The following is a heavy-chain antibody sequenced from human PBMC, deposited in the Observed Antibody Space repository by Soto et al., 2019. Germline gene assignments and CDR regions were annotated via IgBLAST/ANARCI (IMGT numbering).Heavy chain of an antibody. V-gene: IGHV4-59*02. Sequence: SETLSLTCTVSGGSVSSYYWSWIRQSPGKGLEWIGYVYYSGSTYYNPSLKSRVTISVDTSKNQFSLKLSSVTAADTAVYYCARARTSVFEYSGQGTLVTVSS. J-gene: IGHJ4*02. CDR2: VYYSGST. CDR1: GGSVSSYY. CDR3: ARARTSVFEY.